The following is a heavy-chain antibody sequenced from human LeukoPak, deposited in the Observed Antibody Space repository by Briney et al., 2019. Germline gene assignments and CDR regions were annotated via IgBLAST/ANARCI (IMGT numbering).Heavy chain of an antibody. Sequence: PGGSLRLSCAASGFTFNNYAMSWVRQTPGKGLEWVSTISGSGGSIYYADSVKGRFTISRDSSKNTLYLQMNSLRAEDTAIYYCAKVLVSGSYFDWLLNAFDIWGQGTMVTVSS. CDR3: AKVLVSGSYFDWLLNAFDI. D-gene: IGHD3-9*01. CDR2: ISGSGGSI. CDR1: GFTFNNYA. J-gene: IGHJ3*02. V-gene: IGHV3-23*01.